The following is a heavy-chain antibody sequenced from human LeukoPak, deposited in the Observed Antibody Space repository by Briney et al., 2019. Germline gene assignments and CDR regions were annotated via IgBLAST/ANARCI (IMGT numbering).Heavy chain of an antibody. CDR1: GFTFSSYG. V-gene: IGHV3-30*18. CDR3: AKQADSSGYLYRDYYFDY. J-gene: IGHJ4*02. CDR2: ISYDGSNK. Sequence: GGSLRLSCAASGFTFSSYGMHRVRQVPGKGLEWVAVISYDGSNKYYADSVKGRFTVSRDNSKNTLYLQMNSLRAEDTAVYYCAKQADSSGYLYRDYYFDYWGQGTLVTVSS. D-gene: IGHD3-22*01.